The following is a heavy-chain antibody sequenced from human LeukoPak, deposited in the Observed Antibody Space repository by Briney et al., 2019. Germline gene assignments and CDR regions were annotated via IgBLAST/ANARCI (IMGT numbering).Heavy chain of an antibody. J-gene: IGHJ6*02. V-gene: IGHV1-2*02. D-gene: IGHD2-2*01. CDR2: INPNSGGT. CDR3: AGAYLHCSSTSCPSYYYYGMDV. Sequence: GASVKVSCTPSGYTFTGYYMHWVRQAPGQGLEWMGWINPNSGGTNYAQKFQGRVTMTRDTSISTAYMELSRLRSDDTAVYYCAGAYLHCSSTSCPSYYYYGMDVWGQGTTVTVSS. CDR1: GYTFTGYY.